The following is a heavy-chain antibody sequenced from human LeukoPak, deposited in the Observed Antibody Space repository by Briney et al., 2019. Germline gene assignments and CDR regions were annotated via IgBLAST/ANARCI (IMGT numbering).Heavy chain of an antibody. CDR3: AKDQGYSSAWYSRDGFDM. D-gene: IGHD6-19*01. CDR2: IRYDGSDK. V-gene: IGHV3-30*02. J-gene: IGHJ3*02. CDR1: GFTFSNYG. Sequence: GGSLRLSCAASGFTFSNYGMHWVRQAPGKGLEWVAFIRYDGSDKYYADSVKGRFTLSRDNSQNTLYVQMNSLRAEDTAVYYCAKDQGYSSAWYSRDGFDMWGQGTMVTVSS.